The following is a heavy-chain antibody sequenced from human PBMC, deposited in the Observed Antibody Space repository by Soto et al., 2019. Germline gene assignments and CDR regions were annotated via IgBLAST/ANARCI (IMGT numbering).Heavy chain of an antibody. J-gene: IGHJ5*02. CDR1: GFTFSSYA. CDR3: AKVSAFCSGGSCQPPDWFDP. D-gene: IGHD2-15*01. CDR2: ISGSGGST. Sequence: EVQLLESGGGLVQPGGSLRLSCAASGFTFSSYAMSWVRQAPGKGLEWVSAISGSGGSTYYADSVKGRFTISRDKSKNTLYLQMNSLRAEDTAVYYCAKVSAFCSGGSCQPPDWFDPWGQGTLVTVSS. V-gene: IGHV3-23*01.